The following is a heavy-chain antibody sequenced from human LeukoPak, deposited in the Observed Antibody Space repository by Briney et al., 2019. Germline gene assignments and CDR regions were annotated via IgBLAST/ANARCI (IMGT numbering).Heavy chain of an antibody. CDR1: GFNFSIYG. CDR3: VKDQGECPGSRCYLRFLEY. V-gene: IGHV3-30*02. J-gene: IGHJ4*02. D-gene: IGHD3-3*01. Sequence: GGSLRLSCAASGFNFSIYGMHWVRQAPGKGLEWVTFVRYDQSATVYADSVQGRFAISRDNSKNTVYLQMNSLRVEDTALYFCVKDQGECPGSRCYLRFLEYWGQGTLVTVSS. CDR2: VRYDQSAT.